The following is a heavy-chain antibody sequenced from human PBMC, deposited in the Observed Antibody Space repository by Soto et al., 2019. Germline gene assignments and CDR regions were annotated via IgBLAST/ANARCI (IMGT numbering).Heavy chain of an antibody. CDR2: IYFSGST. D-gene: IGHD2-21*01. V-gene: IGHV4-31*03. J-gene: IGHJ6*02. Sequence: QVQLQESGPGLVKPSQTLSLTCPVSGGSISGGTYYWSWIRQHPGQGLEWIGYIYFSGSTYYNPSLKSRVIISVDTSKNQFALMLSSVTAADTAVYYCARGDWPTQMDVWGQGTTVTVSS. CDR1: GGSISGGTYY. CDR3: ARGDWPTQMDV.